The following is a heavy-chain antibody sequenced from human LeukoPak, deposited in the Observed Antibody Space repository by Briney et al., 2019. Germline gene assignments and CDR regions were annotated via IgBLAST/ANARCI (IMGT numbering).Heavy chain of an antibody. CDR2: IRYDGSNK. CDR3: AKDATSDIVVVVAALDY. V-gene: IGHV3-30*02. J-gene: IGHJ4*02. CDR1: GFTFSSYG. D-gene: IGHD2-15*01. Sequence: GGSLRLSCAASGFTFSSYGMHWVRQAPGKGLEWVAFIRYDGSNKYYADSVKGRFTISRDNSKNTLYLQMNSLRAEDTAVYYCAKDATSDIVVVVAALDYWGQGTLVTVSS.